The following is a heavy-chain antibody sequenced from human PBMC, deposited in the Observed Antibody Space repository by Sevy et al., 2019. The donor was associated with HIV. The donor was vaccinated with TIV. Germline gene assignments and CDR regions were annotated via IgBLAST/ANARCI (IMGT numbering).Heavy chain of an antibody. Sequence: GESLKISCAASGFTFSDYYMSWIRQAPGKGLGWVSYISSRSSYTNYADSVKGRFTISRDNAKKSLYLQMNSLRAEDTAVYYCARVITMVQGVIIVDYYYGMDVWGQWTTVTVSS. CDR3: ARVITMVQGVIIVDYYYGMDV. CDR2: ISSRSSYT. D-gene: IGHD3-10*01. J-gene: IGHJ6*02. CDR1: GFTFSDYY. V-gene: IGHV3-11*06.